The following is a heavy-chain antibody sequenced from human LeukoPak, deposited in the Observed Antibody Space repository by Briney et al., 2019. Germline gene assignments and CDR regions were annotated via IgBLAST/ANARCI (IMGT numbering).Heavy chain of an antibody. CDR2: IIPIFGTA. Sequence: ASVKVSCKASGGTFSSYAISWVRQAPGQGLEWMGGIIPIFGTANYAQKFQGRVTITADESTSTAYMELSSLRSEDTAVYYCAREHDFLIDYSFDYWGQGTLVTVSS. J-gene: IGHJ4*02. V-gene: IGHV1-69*01. CDR1: GGTFSSYA. D-gene: IGHD3-3*01. CDR3: AREHDFLIDYSFDY.